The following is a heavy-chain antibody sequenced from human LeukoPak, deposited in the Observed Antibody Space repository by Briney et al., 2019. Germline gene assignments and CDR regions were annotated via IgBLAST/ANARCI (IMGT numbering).Heavy chain of an antibody. CDR2: IKQDGSEK. V-gene: IGHV3-7*03. D-gene: IGHD3-22*01. CDR1: GFTFSSYW. CDR3: AKGVDYYDSRNPDAFDI. Sequence: GGSLRLSCAASGFTFSSYWMSWVCQAPGKGLEWVANIKQDGSEKYYVDSVKGRFTISRDNSKNTLYLQMNSLRAEDTAVYYCAKGVDYYDSRNPDAFDIWGQGTMVTVSS. J-gene: IGHJ3*02.